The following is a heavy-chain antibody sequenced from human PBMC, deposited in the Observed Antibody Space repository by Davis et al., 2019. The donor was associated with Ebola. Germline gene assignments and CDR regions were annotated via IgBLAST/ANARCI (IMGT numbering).Heavy chain of an antibody. D-gene: IGHD3-10*01. CDR1: GGSFSGYY. J-gene: IGHJ4*02. V-gene: IGHV4-34*01. Sequence: MPSETLSLTCAVYGGSFSGYYWSWIRQPPGKGLEWIGEINHSGSTNYNPSLKSRVTISVDTSKNQFSLKLSSVTAADTAVYYCARELLWFGEIFGYYFDYWGQGTLVTVSS. CDR3: ARELLWFGEIFGYYFDY. CDR2: INHSGST.